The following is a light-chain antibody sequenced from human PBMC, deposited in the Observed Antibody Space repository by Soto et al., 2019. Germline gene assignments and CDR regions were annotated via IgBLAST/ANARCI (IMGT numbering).Light chain of an antibody. CDR2: EVS. V-gene: IGLV2-23*02. CDR3: CSYARTTPVYV. CDR1: SSDVGSYNL. Sequence: QSALTQPASVSGSPGQSITISCSGTSSDVGSYNLVSWYQQHPGKAPKLMIYEVSKRPSGVSNRFSGSKSGNTASLAISGLQAEEEADYYCCSYARTTPVYVFGTGTKVTVL. J-gene: IGLJ1*01.